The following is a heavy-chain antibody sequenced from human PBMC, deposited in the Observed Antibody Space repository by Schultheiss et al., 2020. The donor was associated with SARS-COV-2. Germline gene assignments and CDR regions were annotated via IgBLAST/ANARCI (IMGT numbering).Heavy chain of an antibody. CDR1: GFTFDDYA. CDR2: ISWNSGSI. D-gene: IGHD4-17*01. Sequence: GGSLRLSCAASGFTFDDYAMHWVRQAPGKGLEWVSGISWNSGSIGYADSVKGRFTISRDNSKNTLYLQMNSLRAEDTAVYYCARVRGYGDADAFDIWGQGTMVTVSS. J-gene: IGHJ3*02. CDR3: ARVRGYGDADAFDI. V-gene: IGHV3-9*01.